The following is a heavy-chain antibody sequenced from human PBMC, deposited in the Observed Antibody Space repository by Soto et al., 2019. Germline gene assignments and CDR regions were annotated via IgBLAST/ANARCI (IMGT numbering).Heavy chain of an antibody. CDR2: IYSSGKT. Sequence: KTSETLSLTCTVSGGSLNNYNWNWIRQSAGKGLEWIGRIYSSGKTDYNPSLKSRVTLSQETFNNQISLKVTSVTAADTAMYYCARERTYQVFGHDALYIWGLGTMVTVAS. CDR3: ARERTYQVFGHDALYI. J-gene: IGHJ3*02. V-gene: IGHV4-4*07. CDR1: GGSLNNYN. D-gene: IGHD2-2*01.